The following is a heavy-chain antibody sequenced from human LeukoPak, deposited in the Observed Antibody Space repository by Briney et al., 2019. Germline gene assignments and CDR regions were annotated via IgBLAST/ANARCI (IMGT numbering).Heavy chain of an antibody. V-gene: IGHV4-59*01. CDR2: IYYSGNT. D-gene: IGHD5-24*01. CDR3: ARSRDGYLFDY. Sequence: SETLSLTCTDPGGSISSYYWSWIRQPPGKGLEWIDYIYYSGNTNYNPALKSRVTISVDTSKNQFSLKLSSVTAADTAMYYCARSRDGYLFDYWGQGTLVTVSS. CDR1: GGSISSYY. J-gene: IGHJ4*02.